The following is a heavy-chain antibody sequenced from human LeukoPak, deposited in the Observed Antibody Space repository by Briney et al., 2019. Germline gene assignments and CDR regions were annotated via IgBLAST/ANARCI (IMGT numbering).Heavy chain of an antibody. CDR3: ARDMGYSYGSGEFDY. CDR1: GGSISSGGYY. Sequence: SETLSVTCTVSGGSISSGGYYWSWIRQHPGKGLEWIGYIYYSGSTYYNPSLKSRVTISVDTSKNQFSLKLSSVTAADTAVYYCARDMGYSYGSGEFDYWGQGTLVTVSS. D-gene: IGHD5-18*01. CDR2: IYYSGST. J-gene: IGHJ4*02. V-gene: IGHV4-31*03.